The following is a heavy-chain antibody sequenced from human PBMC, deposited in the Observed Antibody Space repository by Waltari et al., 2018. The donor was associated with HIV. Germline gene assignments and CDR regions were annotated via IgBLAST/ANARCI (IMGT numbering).Heavy chain of an antibody. D-gene: IGHD3-22*01. CDR1: GFSFNTSGMC. Sequence: QVTLRESGPALVKPTQTLTLTCTFSGFSFNTSGMCVSWIRQPPGKALQWLAFIDWDDDKYYTTSLKTRLTISKDTSKNQVVLTMTNMDPVDTATYFCARINYYDSGGYSFDYWGQGTLVTVSS. CDR2: IDWDDDK. CDR3: ARINYYDSGGYSFDY. V-gene: IGHV2-70*01. J-gene: IGHJ4*02.